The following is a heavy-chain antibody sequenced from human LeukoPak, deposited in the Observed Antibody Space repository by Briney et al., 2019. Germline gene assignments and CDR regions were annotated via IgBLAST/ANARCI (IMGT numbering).Heavy chain of an antibody. CDR1: GFIFSRGW. CDR2: INQDGNVK. Sequence: QTGGSLRLSCATSGFIFSRGWMSWVRQAPGKGLEWVANINQDGNVKYYVDSVKGRFTISRDNSKNSLYLQMSSLRAEDTAVYYCARGDTGVWDLGGQGTLVTVSS. V-gene: IGHV3-7*01. CDR3: ARGDTGVWDL. J-gene: IGHJ4*02. D-gene: IGHD2-8*02.